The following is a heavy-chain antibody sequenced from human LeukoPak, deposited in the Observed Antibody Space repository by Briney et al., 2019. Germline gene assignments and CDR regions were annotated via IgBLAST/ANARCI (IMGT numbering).Heavy chain of an antibody. J-gene: IGHJ4*02. D-gene: IGHD2-2*01. CDR1: GGSISSGSYY. Sequence: SSQTLSLTCTVSGGSISSGSYYWSWIRQPAGKGLEWIGRIYTSGSTNYNPSLKSRVTISVDTSKNQFSLKLSSVTAADTAVYYCARDSPSLKHNFDYWGQGTLVTVSS. CDR3: ARDSPSLKHNFDY. V-gene: IGHV4-61*02. CDR2: IYTSGST.